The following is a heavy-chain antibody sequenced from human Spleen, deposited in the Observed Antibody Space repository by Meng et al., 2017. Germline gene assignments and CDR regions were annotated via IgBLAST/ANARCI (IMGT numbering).Heavy chain of an antibody. V-gene: IGHV3-72*01. D-gene: IGHD2-8*01. CDR3: VRVMVYANTFDY. CDR2: NRNKANSYTT. J-gene: IGHJ4*02. Sequence: GESLKISCAASGFTLSEYYMDWVRQAPGKGLEWVGRNRNKANSYTTEYAASVKGRFTISRDDSKNSLYLQMNSLKTEDTAVYYCVRVMVYANTFDYWGQGTLVTVSS. CDR1: GFTLSEYY.